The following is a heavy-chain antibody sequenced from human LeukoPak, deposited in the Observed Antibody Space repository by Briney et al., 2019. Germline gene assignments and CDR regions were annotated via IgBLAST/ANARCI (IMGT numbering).Heavy chain of an antibody. Sequence: PGGSLRLSCVVSGITLSNYGMSWVRQAPGKGLEWVAGISDRGGSTYYADSVKGRFTISRDNPKNTLYLQMNSLRSEDTAVYFCAKRGVVIRAVLVVGFHKEAYYFDSGGQGALVTVSS. CDR3: AKRGVVIRAVLVVGFHKEAYYFDS. J-gene: IGHJ4*02. CDR2: ISDRGGST. D-gene: IGHD2-15*01. CDR1: GITLSNYG. V-gene: IGHV3-23*01.